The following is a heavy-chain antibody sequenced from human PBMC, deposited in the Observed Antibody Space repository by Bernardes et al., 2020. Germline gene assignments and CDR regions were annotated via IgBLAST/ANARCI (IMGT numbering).Heavy chain of an antibody. D-gene: IGHD2-2*01. CDR1: GFTFSDYY. Sequence: GWSLRLSCAASGFTFSDYYMSWIRQAPGKGLEWVSYIISSGSTIYYADSVKGRFTVSRDNAKNSLYLQMNSLRAEDTAVYYSARVLRPRSTSCYASWAQGTLVTVSS. CDR3: ARVLRPRSTSCYAS. V-gene: IGHV3-11*01. J-gene: IGHJ5*02. CDR2: IISSGSTI.